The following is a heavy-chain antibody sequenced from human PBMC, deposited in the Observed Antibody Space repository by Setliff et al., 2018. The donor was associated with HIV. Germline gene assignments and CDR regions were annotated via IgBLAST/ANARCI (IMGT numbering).Heavy chain of an antibody. CDR2: IYTSGST. CDR3: ARGSSYADSGGYYYIGASVAYFQH. CDR1: GASISSGNYY. V-gene: IGHV4-61*02. Sequence: PSETLSLTCTVSGASISSGNYYWGWIRQPAGKGLEWIGRIYTSGSTNYNPSFKSRVTISVDTSKNQFSLKLNSVTAADTAMYYCARGSSYADSGGYYYIGASVAYFQHWGHGTLVTVSS. D-gene: IGHD3-22*01. J-gene: IGHJ1*01.